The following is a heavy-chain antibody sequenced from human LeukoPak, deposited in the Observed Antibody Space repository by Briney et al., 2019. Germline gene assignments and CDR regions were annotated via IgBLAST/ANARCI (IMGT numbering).Heavy chain of an antibody. D-gene: IGHD6-13*01. V-gene: IGHV3-74*01. CDR3: ARAQSREQQLPFDY. Sequence: GGSLRLSCAASGFTFSSYWMHWVRQAPGKGLVWVSRIKSDGSSTTYADSVKGRFTISRDNAKNTLYLQMNSLRAEDTAVYYCARAQSREQQLPFDYWGQGTLVAVSS. J-gene: IGHJ4*02. CDR2: IKSDGSST. CDR1: GFTFSSYW.